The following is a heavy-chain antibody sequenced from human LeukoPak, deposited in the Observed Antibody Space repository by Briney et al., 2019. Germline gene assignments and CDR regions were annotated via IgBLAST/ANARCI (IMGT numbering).Heavy chain of an antibody. CDR2: ISSSGSTI. CDR3: AGGYYYDSSGFDY. CDR1: GFTFSSYE. Sequence: GGSLRLSCAASGFTFSSYEMNWVRQAPGKGLEWVSYISSSGSTIYYADSVKGRLTISRDNAKHSLYLQMNSLRAEDTAVYYCAGGYYYDSSGFDYWGQGTLVTVSS. D-gene: IGHD3-22*01. V-gene: IGHV3-48*03. J-gene: IGHJ4*02.